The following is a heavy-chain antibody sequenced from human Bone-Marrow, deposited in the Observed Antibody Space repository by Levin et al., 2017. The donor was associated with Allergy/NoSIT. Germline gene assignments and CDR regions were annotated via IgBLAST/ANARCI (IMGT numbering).Heavy chain of an antibody. Sequence: GESLKISCEASGFTLTGYYIHWVRRAPGQGLEWMGRINPDSGGTFFARNFQGRVTLTRDTSITTAYMELNRLRSDDTAVYYCARSRPDVGYYYYMDVWGKGTTVTVSS. CDR2: INPDSGGT. D-gene: IGHD2-2*01. CDR3: ARSRPDVGYYYYMDV. CDR1: GFTLTGYY. J-gene: IGHJ6*03. V-gene: IGHV1-2*06.